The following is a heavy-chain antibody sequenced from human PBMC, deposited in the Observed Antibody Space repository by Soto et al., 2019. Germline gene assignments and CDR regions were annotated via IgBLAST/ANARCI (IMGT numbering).Heavy chain of an antibody. CDR1: GFTFSGSA. J-gene: IGHJ4*02. V-gene: IGHV3-73*01. D-gene: IGHD3-3*01. Sequence: GGSLRLSCAASGFTFSGSAMHWVRQASGKGLEWVGRIRSKANSYATAYAASVKGRLTISRDDSKNTAYLQMNSLKTEDTAVYYCTRDRYIEYYDFWSGYFPGKTPDYWGQGTLVTVSS. CDR2: IRSKANSYAT. CDR3: TRDRYIEYYDFWSGYFPGKTPDY.